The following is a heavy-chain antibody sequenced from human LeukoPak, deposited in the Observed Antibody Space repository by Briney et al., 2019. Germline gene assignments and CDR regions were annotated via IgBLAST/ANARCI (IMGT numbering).Heavy chain of an antibody. CDR3: AGHLIPAAPYDY. V-gene: IGHV3-21*06. CDR2: ITSGRSSV. Sequence: GGSLRLSCAASGFRFSNYSMNWVRQAPGKGLEWVSSITSGRSSVNYAESVKGRFTISRDNAKNSLYLHMNSLRAEDTAVYYCAGHLIPAAPYDYWGRGTLVTVSS. CDR1: GFRFSNYS. D-gene: IGHD6-13*01. J-gene: IGHJ4*02.